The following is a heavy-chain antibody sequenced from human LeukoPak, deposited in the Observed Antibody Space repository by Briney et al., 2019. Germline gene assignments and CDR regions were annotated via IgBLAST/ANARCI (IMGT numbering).Heavy chain of an antibody. CDR3: AKYETTVTTYFDY. V-gene: IGHV3-23*01. CDR2: ISVVVEVT. CDR1: GFTFSSYA. Sequence: PGGSLRLSCEASGFTFSSYAMSWVRQAPGKGLEWVSVISVVVEVTYYADSVKGRFTISRDNSKNTLYLQMNSLRAEDTAVYYCAKYETTVTTYFDYWGQGTLVTVSS. D-gene: IGHD4-17*01. J-gene: IGHJ4*02.